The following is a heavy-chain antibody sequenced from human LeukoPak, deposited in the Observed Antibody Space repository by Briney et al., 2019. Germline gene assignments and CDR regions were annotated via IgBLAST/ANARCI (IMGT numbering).Heavy chain of an antibody. V-gene: IGHV3-74*01. CDR1: GFTFSGYW. D-gene: IGHD3-16*01. Sequence: GGSLRLSCAASGFTFSGYWMHWVRQAPGKGLVWVSRINSDGSTTNYADSVKGRFTISRDNAKNTLYLQMNSLRAEDTAVYYCARRDWGTLNTFDIRGQGTMVTVSS. CDR2: INSDGSTT. CDR3: ARRDWGTLNTFDI. J-gene: IGHJ3*02.